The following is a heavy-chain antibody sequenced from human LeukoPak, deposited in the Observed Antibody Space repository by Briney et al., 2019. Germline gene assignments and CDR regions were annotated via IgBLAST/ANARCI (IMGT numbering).Heavy chain of an antibody. CDR3: ARETYCSGGSCYKGNAFAI. CDR1: GFTFSSYT. V-gene: IGHV3-21*01. CDR2: ISSSSSDI. D-gene: IGHD2-15*01. J-gene: IGHJ3*02. Sequence: GGSLRLSCAASGFTFSSYTMNWVRQAPGKGLEWVSSISSSSSDIYYADSMKGRFTISRDNAKNSLYLQMNSLRADDTAVYYSARETYCSGGSCYKGNAFAIWGHGTMVTASS.